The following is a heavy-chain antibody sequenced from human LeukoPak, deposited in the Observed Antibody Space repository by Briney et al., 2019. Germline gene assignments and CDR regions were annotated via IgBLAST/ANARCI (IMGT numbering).Heavy chain of an antibody. CDR3: AREYWGYYDSSGYLVD. CDR1: GFTFSSYG. Sequence: GGSLRLSCAASGFTFSSYGMSWVRQAPGKGLEWVSAISGSGGSTYYADSVKGRFTISRDNSKNTLYLQMNSLRAEDTAVYYCAREYWGYYDSSGYLVDWGQGTLVTVSS. CDR2: ISGSGGST. V-gene: IGHV3-23*01. D-gene: IGHD3-22*01. J-gene: IGHJ4*02.